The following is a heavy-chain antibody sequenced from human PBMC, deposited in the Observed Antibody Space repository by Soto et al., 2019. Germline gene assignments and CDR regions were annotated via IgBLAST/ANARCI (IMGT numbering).Heavy chain of an antibody. V-gene: IGHV3-23*01. CDR2: ISDNADRI. CDR1: GFSFSSNS. J-gene: IGHJ4*02. D-gene: IGHD3-10*01. Sequence: GGSLRLSCAASGFSFSSNSMAWVRQAPGKGMEWVSSISDNADRIFYADSVRGRFTFSRDNSRNKLYLQMNSLRAEDTALYYCVILALRKFDFWGQGNLVTVSS. CDR3: VILALRKFDF.